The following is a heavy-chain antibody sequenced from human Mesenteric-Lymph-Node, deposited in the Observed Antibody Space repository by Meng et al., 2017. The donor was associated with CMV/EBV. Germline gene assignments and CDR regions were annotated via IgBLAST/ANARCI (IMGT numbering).Heavy chain of an antibody. CDR3: ARIFNGFYVNIDY. CDR1: GGSFSDVY. Sequence: SQTLSLTCGVSGGSFSDVYWTWIRQPPGKGLEWIGDINHIGSTNYNPSLKSRVTVSIDTSKNQFSLNLKSVTAADTGVYYCARIFNGFYVNIDYWGQGSLVTVSS. CDR2: INHIGST. D-gene: IGHD3-9*01. J-gene: IGHJ4*02. V-gene: IGHV4-34*01.